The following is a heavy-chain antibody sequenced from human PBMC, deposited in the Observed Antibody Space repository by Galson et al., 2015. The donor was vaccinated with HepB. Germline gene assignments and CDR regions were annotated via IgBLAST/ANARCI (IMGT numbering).Heavy chain of an antibody. CDR2: THHSGSA. CDR1: GFTFSSYW. CDR3: ARHSDSSGYSKFDD. D-gene: IGHD3-22*01. J-gene: IGHJ4*02. Sequence: LRLSCAASGFTFSSYWMHWVRQAPGKGLEWIGYTHHSGSAKSNPSLKSRVTISVDTSTNQFSLKLSSVTAADTALYYCARHSDSSGYSKFDDWGQGTLVTVSS. V-gene: IGHV4-59*08.